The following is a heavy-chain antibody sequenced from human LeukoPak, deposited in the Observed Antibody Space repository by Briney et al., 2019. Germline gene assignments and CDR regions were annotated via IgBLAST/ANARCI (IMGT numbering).Heavy chain of an antibody. D-gene: IGHD6-13*01. Sequence: SETLSLTCTVSGGSISSSSYYWGWIRQPPGKGLEWIGSIYYSGSTNYNPSLKSRVTISVDTSKNQFSLKLSSVTAADTAVYYCARDGYSSSWSHFDYWGQGTLVTVSS. CDR1: GGSISSSSYY. CDR2: IYYSGST. J-gene: IGHJ4*02. V-gene: IGHV4-39*07. CDR3: ARDGYSSSWSHFDY.